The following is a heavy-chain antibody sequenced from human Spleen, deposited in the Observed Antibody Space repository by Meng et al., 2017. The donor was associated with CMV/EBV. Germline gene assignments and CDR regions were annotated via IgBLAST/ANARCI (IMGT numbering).Heavy chain of an antibody. CDR2: INHSGST. Sequence: SETLSLTCAVYGGSFSGYYWSWIRQPPGKGLEWIGEINHSGSTNYNPSLKSRVTISVDTSKNQFTLKLSSVTAADTAVYYCARGARIWGDAFDIWGQGTMVTVSS. V-gene: IGHV4-34*01. J-gene: IGHJ3*02. D-gene: IGHD3-16*01. CDR3: ARGARIWGDAFDI. CDR1: GGSFSGYY.